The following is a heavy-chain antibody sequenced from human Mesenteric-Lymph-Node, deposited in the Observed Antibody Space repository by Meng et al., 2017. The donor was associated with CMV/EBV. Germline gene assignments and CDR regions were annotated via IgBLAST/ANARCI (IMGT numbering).Heavy chain of an antibody. J-gene: IGHJ4*02. CDR2: INPGNGNT. CDR3: APTFLPQSSSGWYYYFDY. Sequence: YTFTHYAMHWVRQAPGQRLEWMGWINPGNGNTEYSQKFQGRVTITRDTSATTAYMQLSSLRSEDTAVYYCAPTFLPQSSSGWYYYFDYWGQGTLVTVSS. V-gene: IGHV1-3*01. D-gene: IGHD6-19*01. CDR1: YTFTHYA.